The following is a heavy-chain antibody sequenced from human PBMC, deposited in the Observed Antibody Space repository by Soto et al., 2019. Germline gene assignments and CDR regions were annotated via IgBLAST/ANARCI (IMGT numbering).Heavy chain of an antibody. CDR1: GYTFTSYG. CDR2: ISAYNGNT. V-gene: IGHV1-18*01. Sequence: ASVKVSCKASGYTFTSYGISWVRQAPGQGLGWMGWISAYNGNTNYAQKLQGRVTMTTDASTSTAYMELRSLRSDDTAVYYCARWERTIAAPKSEHSYWFDPCGQGTLVTVSS. CDR3: ARWERTIAAPKSEHSYWFDP. J-gene: IGHJ5*02. D-gene: IGHD6-13*01.